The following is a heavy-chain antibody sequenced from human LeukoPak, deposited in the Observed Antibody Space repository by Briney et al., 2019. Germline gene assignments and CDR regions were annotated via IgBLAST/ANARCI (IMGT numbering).Heavy chain of an antibody. D-gene: IGHD6-19*01. CDR3: AEGGSGWYLNWFDP. CDR1: GGSISSSSYY. Sequence: TETLSLTCTVSGGSISSSSYYWGWIRQPPGKGLEWIGSIYYRGSTYYNPSLKSRVTISVDTSKNQFSLKLSSVTAADTAVYYCAEGGSGWYLNWFDPWGQGTLVTVSS. V-gene: IGHV4-39*01. CDR2: IYYRGST. J-gene: IGHJ5*02.